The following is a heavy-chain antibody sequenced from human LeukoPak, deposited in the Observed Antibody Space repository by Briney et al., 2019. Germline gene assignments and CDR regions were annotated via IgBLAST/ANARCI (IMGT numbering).Heavy chain of an antibody. CDR2: ISSSSSYI. Sequence: PGGSLRLSCAASGFTFSSYNMNWVRQAPGKGLKWVSSISSSSSYIYYADSVKGRFTISRDNSKNTLYLQMNSLRAEDTAVYYCAKQSYYDSVGYYSPTDFWGQGTLVTVSS. J-gene: IGHJ4*02. CDR1: GFTFSSYN. V-gene: IGHV3-21*04. CDR3: AKQSYYDSVGYYSPTDF. D-gene: IGHD3-22*01.